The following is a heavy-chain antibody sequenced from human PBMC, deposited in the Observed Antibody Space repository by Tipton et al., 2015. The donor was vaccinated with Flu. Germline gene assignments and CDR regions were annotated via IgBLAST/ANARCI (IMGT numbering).Heavy chain of an antibody. CDR3: ASRDY. Sequence: SLRLSCAASGFTFSSYYLNWVRQAPGKGLEWVSGISTSNSYTYYTDAVKGRFTISRDNAKNTLYLQMNSLRAEDTAVYYCASRDYWGQGTLVTVSS. V-gene: IGHV3-21*01. CDR1: GFTFSSYY. CDR2: ISTSNSYT. J-gene: IGHJ4*02.